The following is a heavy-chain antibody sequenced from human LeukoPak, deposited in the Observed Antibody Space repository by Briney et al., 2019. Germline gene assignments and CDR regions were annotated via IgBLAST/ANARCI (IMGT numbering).Heavy chain of an antibody. Sequence: PSETLSLTCTVSGGSISSSSYYWGWIRQPPGKGLEWIGYIYYSGSTNYNPSLKSRVTISVDTSKNQFSLKLSSVTAADTAVYYCARDSGVEWGQGTLVTVSS. CDR2: IYYSGST. J-gene: IGHJ4*02. CDR3: ARDSGVE. CDR1: GGSISSSSYY. V-gene: IGHV4-61*01. D-gene: IGHD3-10*01.